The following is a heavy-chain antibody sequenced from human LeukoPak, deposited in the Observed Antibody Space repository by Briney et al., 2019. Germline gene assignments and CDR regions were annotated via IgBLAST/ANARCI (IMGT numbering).Heavy chain of an antibody. J-gene: IGHJ4*02. CDR3: AKGRDYGDY. Sequence: GGSLRLSCAASGFTFSSYGMSWVRQVPGKGLQWVANINQDGREKYYMDSMKGRLNISRDNTENSVFLQLTSLIPEDTGIYFCAKGRDYGDYWGQGTLVAVSS. CDR2: INQDGREK. CDR1: GFTFSSYG. V-gene: IGHV3-7*01.